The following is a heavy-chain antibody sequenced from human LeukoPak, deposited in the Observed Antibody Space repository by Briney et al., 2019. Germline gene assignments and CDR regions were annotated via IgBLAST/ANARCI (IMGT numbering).Heavy chain of an antibody. CDR1: GGSISSYY. V-gene: IGHV4-4*07. J-gene: IGHJ4*02. D-gene: IGHD5-24*01. Sequence: PSETLSLTCTVSGGSISSYYWSWVRQPAGKGLEWIGRIYTSGSTNYNPSLKSRVTMSVDTSKNQFSLKLSSVTAADTAVYYCARARDGYNPYYFDYWGQGTLVTVSS. CDR2: IYTSGST. CDR3: ARARDGYNPYYFDY.